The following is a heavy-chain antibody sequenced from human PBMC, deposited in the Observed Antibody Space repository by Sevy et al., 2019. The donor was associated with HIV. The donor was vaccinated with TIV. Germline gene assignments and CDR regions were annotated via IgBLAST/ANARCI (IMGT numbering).Heavy chain of an antibody. D-gene: IGHD5-18*01. Sequence: GGSLRLSCAASTFTFGHYAMHWVRQAPGKGLQWMAGISYEGSNEYYTDSVKGRFTISRDNSKNRLNLETNNLRVEDTAIYYCARDWGSPPTAILYYFDFWGQGIPVTVSS. CDR2: ISYEGSNE. J-gene: IGHJ4*02. V-gene: IGHV3-30*04. CDR1: TFTFGHYA. CDR3: ARDWGSPPTAILYYFDF.